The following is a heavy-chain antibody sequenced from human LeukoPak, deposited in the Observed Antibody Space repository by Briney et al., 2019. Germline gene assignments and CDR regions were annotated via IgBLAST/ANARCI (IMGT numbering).Heavy chain of an antibody. CDR3: ARDAVPAASDAFDI. J-gene: IGHJ3*02. D-gene: IGHD2-2*01. V-gene: IGHV1-69*13. CDR1: GGTFSSYA. Sequence: ASVKVSCKASGGTFSSYAISWVRQAPGQGLEWMGGIIPIFGTANYTQKFQGRVTIAADESTSTAYMELSSLRSEDTAVYYCARDAVPAASDAFDIWGQGTMVTVSS. CDR2: IIPIFGTA.